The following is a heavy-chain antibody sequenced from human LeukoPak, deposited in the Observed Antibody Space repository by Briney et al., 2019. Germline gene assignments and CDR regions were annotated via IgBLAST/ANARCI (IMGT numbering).Heavy chain of an antibody. CDR3: ARGATGWLTDLYYFDY. J-gene: IGHJ4*02. D-gene: IGHD5-12*01. V-gene: IGHV3-48*03. CDR2: ISSSGSTI. Sequence: PGGSLRLSCAASGFSFSSYEMNWVRQAPGKGLEWVSYISSSGSTIYYADSVKGRFTISRDNAKNSLYLQMNSLRAEDTAVYYCARGATGWLTDLYYFDYWGQGTLVTVSS. CDR1: GFSFSSYE.